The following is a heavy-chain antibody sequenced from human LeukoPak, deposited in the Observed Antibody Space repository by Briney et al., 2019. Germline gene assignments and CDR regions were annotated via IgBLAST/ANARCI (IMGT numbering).Heavy chain of an antibody. CDR3: ARDPKLAAAGTGDAFDI. CDR1: GYTFTSYN. Sequence: ASVKVSCKASGYTFTSYNMHWVRQAPGQGLEWMGIIKPSGGSTTYAQKFQGRVTMTRDMSTSTLYMELSSLRSEDTAVYYCARDPKLAAAGTGDAFDIWGQGTVVTVSS. J-gene: IGHJ3*02. V-gene: IGHV1-46*01. D-gene: IGHD6-13*01. CDR2: IKPSGGST.